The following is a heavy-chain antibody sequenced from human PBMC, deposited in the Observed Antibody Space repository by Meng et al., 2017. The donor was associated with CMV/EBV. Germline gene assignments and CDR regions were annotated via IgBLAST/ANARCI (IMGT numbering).Heavy chain of an antibody. CDR2: IYWNDDK. J-gene: IGHJ5*02. CDR3: AHRRLPAAIQDNWFDP. D-gene: IGHD2-2*02. Sequence: SGPTLVKPTQPLTLTCTFSGFSLSTSCVGVGWIRQPPGKALAWLALIYWNDDKRYRPSLKSRLTITKDPSKNQVVLTMTNMDPVDTATYYCAHRRLPAAIQDNWFDPWGQGTLVTVSS. CDR1: GFSLSTSCVG. V-gene: IGHV2-5*01.